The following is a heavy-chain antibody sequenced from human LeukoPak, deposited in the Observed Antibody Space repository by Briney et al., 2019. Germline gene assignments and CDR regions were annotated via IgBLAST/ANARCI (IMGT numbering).Heavy chain of an antibody. V-gene: IGHV3-7*03. D-gene: IGHD1-26*01. CDR1: EFIFSNYW. Sequence: GGSLRLSCAASEFIFSNYWMSWVRQAPGKGLEWVANIKQDGSERYFVDSVKGRFTISRDNAENSLYLQMNSLRAEDTAVYYCARGTVGGSYFDYWGQGTLVTVSS. CDR2: IKQDGSER. CDR3: ARGTVGGSYFDY. J-gene: IGHJ4*02.